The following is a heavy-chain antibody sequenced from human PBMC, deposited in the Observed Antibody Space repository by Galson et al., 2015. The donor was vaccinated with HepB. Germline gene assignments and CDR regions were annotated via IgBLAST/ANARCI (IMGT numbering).Heavy chain of an antibody. V-gene: IGHV3-23*01. J-gene: IGHJ6*02. CDR1: GFTFSRSA. CDR3: AKGDSLGV. D-gene: IGHD3-3*01. CDR2: ISGSGGST. Sequence: SLRLSCAASGFTFSRSAMNWVRQAPGKGLEWVSGISGSGGSTYYSDSVKGRFTISRDNSQNTLYLQMNSLRAEDTAVYYCAKGDSLGVRGQGTTVTVTS.